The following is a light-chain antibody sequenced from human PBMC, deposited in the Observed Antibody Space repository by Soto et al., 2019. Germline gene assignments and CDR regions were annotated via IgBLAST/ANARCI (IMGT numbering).Light chain of an antibody. CDR3: QQLNSWPWT. V-gene: IGKV1-9*01. CDR2: AAS. Sequence: LNQSPASVSVYNGDRVTXTCRASQGVSSLLGWSQQKPGTDPKLRIYAASTLKSGVPLNFSGRGSGTDFTLTISSLRPEDFAPYYCQQLNSWPWTFGQGTKVDIK. J-gene: IGKJ1*01. CDR1: QGVSSL.